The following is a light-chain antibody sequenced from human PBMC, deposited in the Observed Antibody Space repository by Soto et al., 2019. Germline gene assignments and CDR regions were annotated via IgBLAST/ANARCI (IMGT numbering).Light chain of an antibody. CDR1: NIGSKS. CDR2: DDS. V-gene: IGLV3-21*02. Sequence: SYELTQPPSVSVAPGQTARITCGGNNIGSKSVHWYQQKPGQAPVLVVYDDSDRPSGIRERFSGSNSGNTATLTISRVEAGDEADYYCQVWDSIIDHPVFGGGTKLTVL. J-gene: IGLJ3*02. CDR3: QVWDSIIDHPV.